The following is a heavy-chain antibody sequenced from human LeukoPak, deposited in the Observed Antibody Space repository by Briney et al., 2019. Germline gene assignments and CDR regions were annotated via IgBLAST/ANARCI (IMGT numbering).Heavy chain of an antibody. CDR3: ARGGLDWLLYSQFDY. V-gene: IGHV3-23*01. D-gene: IGHD3-9*01. CDR1: GFTFSNYA. CDR2: TSATGGST. J-gene: IGHJ4*02. Sequence: GGSLRLSCVASGFTFSNYAMIWVRQAPGKGLEWVSATSATGGSTYYADSVKGRFTTSRDNSKKTLYLQMNSLTVEDTAVYYCARGGLDWLLYSQFDYWGQGTLVTASS.